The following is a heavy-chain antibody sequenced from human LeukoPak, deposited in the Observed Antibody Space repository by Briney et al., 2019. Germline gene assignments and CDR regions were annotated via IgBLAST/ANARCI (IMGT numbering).Heavy chain of an antibody. D-gene: IGHD4-23*01. Sequence: GGSLRLFCAASGFTFSSYTMNWVRQAPGKGLEWVSYISSSSSTIYYADSVKGRFTISRDNAKNSLYLQMNSLRDEDTAVYYCARDPLPTVVTPNWFDPWGQGTLVTVSS. CDR3: ARDPLPTVVTPNWFDP. CDR2: ISSSSSTI. V-gene: IGHV3-48*02. CDR1: GFTFSSYT. J-gene: IGHJ5*02.